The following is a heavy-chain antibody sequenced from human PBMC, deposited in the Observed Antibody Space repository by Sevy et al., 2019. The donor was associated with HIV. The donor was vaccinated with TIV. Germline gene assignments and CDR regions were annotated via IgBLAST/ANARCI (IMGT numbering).Heavy chain of an antibody. D-gene: IGHD3-22*01. V-gene: IGHV1-24*01. J-gene: IGHJ4*02. Sequence: ASVKVSCTVSGYTLTKLSMHWVRQAPGKGLEWMGSFDPEDGETIYAQKFQGRVTMTEDTSTDTAYMGLSSLRSEDTAVYYCATTKDYYDSSGSPFDSWGQGTLVTVSS. CDR3: ATTKDYYDSSGSPFDS. CDR2: FDPEDGET. CDR1: GYTLTKLS.